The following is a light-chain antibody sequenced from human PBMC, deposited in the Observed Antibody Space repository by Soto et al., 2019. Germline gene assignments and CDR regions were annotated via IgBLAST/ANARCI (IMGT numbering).Light chain of an antibody. CDR2: KAS. CDR1: QSISSW. CDR3: QQYNSYSRT. V-gene: IGKV1-5*03. J-gene: IGKJ1*01. Sequence: DIQMTQSPSTLSASVGDRVTITCRASQSISSWLAWYQQKPGKAPKLLIYKASSLESGVPSRFSGSGSGTEFPLTISSLQHDDVASYYCQQYNSYSRTFGQGTKVEIK.